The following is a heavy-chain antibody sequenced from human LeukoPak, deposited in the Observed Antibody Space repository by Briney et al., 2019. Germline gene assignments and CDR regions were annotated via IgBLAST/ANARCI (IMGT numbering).Heavy chain of an antibody. D-gene: IGHD5-12*01. J-gene: IGHJ4*02. V-gene: IGHV1-8*01. CDR3: AKSYNGYESKPDY. Sequence: ASVKVSCKASGYTFTSYDINWVRQATGQGLEWMGWMNPNSGNTGYAQKFQGRVTMTRNTSISTAYMELNSLRAEDTAVYYCAKSYNGYESKPDYWGQGTLVTVSS. CDR1: GYTFTSYD. CDR2: MNPNSGNT.